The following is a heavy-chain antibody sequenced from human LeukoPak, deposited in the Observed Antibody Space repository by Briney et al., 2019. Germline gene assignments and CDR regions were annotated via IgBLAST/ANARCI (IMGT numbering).Heavy chain of an antibody. V-gene: IGHV3-53*01. CDR1: GFTVINNY. Sequence: GGSLRLSCAASGFTVINNYMNWVRQAPGKGLEWVSVIYSGGNTYYADSVKGRFTFSRDNSKNTLYLQMNSLRAEDTAVYYCARAVSSGYDPFDYWGQGTLVTVSS. CDR2: IYSGGNT. D-gene: IGHD3-22*01. CDR3: ARAVSSGYDPFDY. J-gene: IGHJ4*02.